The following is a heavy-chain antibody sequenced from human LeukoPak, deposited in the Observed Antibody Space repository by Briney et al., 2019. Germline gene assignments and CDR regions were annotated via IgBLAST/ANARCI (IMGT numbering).Heavy chain of an antibody. D-gene: IGHD3-10*01. J-gene: IGHJ4*02. CDR2: IYHSGST. V-gene: IGHV4-4*02. CDR3: AVLGESLDY. Sequence: SGTLSLTCAVSGGSITNSNWWSWVRQPPGKGLEWIGEIYHSGSTNYNPSLKSRVTMSVDKSKNQFSLNLTSVTAADTAVYYCAVLGESLDYWGQGTLVTASS. CDR1: GGSITNSNW.